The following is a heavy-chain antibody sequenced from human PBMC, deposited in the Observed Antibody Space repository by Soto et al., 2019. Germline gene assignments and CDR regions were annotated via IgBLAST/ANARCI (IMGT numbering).Heavy chain of an antibody. J-gene: IGHJ5*02. CDR2: IYATGTT. V-gene: IGHV4-4*07. Sequence: SETLSLTCTVSGASISGFYWSWIRKSAGTGLEWIGRIYATGTTDYNPSLKSRVMMSVDTSKKQFSLKLRSVTAADTAVYYCVRDGTKTLRDWFDPWGQGISVTVSS. CDR3: VRDGTKTLRDWFDP. CDR1: GASISGFY. D-gene: IGHD1-1*01.